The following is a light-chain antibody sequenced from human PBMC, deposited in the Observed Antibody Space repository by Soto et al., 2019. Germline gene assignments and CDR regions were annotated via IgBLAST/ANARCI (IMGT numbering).Light chain of an antibody. Sequence: QSALTQPASVSGSPGQSITISCTGTISDVGGCNYVSWYQQHPGKAPKFMIYEVSNRPSGVSSRFSGSKSGNTASLTISGLQAEDEANYYCSSYTGSNIVFGGGTKLTVL. V-gene: IGLV2-14*01. CDR2: EVS. J-gene: IGLJ3*02. CDR1: ISDVGGCNY. CDR3: SSYTGSNIV.